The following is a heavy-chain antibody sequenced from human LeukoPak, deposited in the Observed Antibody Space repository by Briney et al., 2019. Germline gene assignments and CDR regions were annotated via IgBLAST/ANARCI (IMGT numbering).Heavy chain of an antibody. V-gene: IGHV4-34*01. CDR1: GGSFSGYY. CDR2: INHSGST. D-gene: IGHD3-16*02. Sequence: SETLSLTCAVYGGSFSGYYWSWIRQPPGKGLEWIGEINHSGSTNYNPSLKSRVTISVDTSKNQFSLKLSSVTAADTAVYYCARATYYDYVWGSYRKEGYYYYGMDVWGQGTTVTVSS. CDR3: ARATYYDYVWGSYRKEGYYYYGMDV. J-gene: IGHJ6*02.